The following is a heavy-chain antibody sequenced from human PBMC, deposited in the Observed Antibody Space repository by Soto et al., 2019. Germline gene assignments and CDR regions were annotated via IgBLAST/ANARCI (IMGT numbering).Heavy chain of an antibody. D-gene: IGHD2-21*02. CDR1: GGSISSYY. CDR3: ARVKKMATAIHYYYYGMDV. V-gene: IGHV4-59*01. J-gene: IGHJ6*02. CDR2: IYYSGST. Sequence: SETLSLTCTVSGGSISSYYWSWIRQPPGKGLEWIGYIYYSGSTNYNPSLKSRVTISVDTSKNQFSLKLSSVTAADTAVYYCARVKKMATAIHYYYYGMDVWGQGTTVTVSS.